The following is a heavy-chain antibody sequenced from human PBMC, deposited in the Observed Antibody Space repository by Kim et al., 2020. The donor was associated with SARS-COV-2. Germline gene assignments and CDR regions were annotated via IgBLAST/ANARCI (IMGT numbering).Heavy chain of an antibody. CDR3: ARLAGGLQLDFDY. D-gene: IGHD5-12*01. Sequence: SPSFQGQVTIAADKSISTAYLQWSSLKASDTAMYYCARLAGGLQLDFDYWGQGTLVTVSS. V-gene: IGHV5-51*01. J-gene: IGHJ4*02.